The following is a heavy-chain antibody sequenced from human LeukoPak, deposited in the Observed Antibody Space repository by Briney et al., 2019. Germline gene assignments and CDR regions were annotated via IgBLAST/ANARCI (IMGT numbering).Heavy chain of an antibody. D-gene: IGHD6-13*01. CDR3: ATNIAAANNWFDP. V-gene: IGHV1-24*01. Sequence: GASVKVSCKVSGYTLTELSMHWVRQAPGKGLEWMGGFDPEDGETIYAQKFQGRVTMAEDTSTDTAYMELSSLRSEDTAVYYCATNIAAANNWFDPWGQGTLVTVSS. J-gene: IGHJ5*02. CDR1: GYTLTELS. CDR2: FDPEDGET.